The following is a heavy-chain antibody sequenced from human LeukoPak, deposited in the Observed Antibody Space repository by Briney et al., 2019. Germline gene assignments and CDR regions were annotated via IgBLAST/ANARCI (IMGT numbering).Heavy chain of an antibody. CDR1: GFTFSSYW. CDR3: ARGVDSAIDW. V-gene: IGHV3-7*01. CDR2: INGDGRDK. Sequence: PGGSLRLSCAASGFTFSSYWMNWVRQAPGKGLEWVANINGDGRDKYYVGSVRGRFTISRDNADNPLYLQMNSLRGDDTALYYCARGVDSAIDWWGQGTLVTVSS. J-gene: IGHJ4*02. D-gene: IGHD3-9*01.